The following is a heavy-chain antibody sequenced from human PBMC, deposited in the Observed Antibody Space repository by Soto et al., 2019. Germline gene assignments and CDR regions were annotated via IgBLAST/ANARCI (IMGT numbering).Heavy chain of an antibody. CDR3: AKEVTMTCSGGSCYYDDAFDI. V-gene: IGHV3-23*01. J-gene: IGHJ3*02. CDR1: GFTFSSYA. Sequence: PGGSLRLSCAASGFTFSSYAMSWVRQAPGKGLEWVSAISGRGGSTYYADSVKGRFTISRDNSKNTLYLQMNSLRAEDTAVYYCAKEVTMTCSGGSCYYDDAFDIWGQGTMVTVSS. D-gene: IGHD2-15*01. CDR2: ISGRGGST.